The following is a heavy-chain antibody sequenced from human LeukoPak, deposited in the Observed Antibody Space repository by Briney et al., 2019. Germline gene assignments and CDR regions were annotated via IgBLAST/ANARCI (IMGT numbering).Heavy chain of an antibody. J-gene: IGHJ6*04. Sequence: SETLSLTSTVSGGSISSYYWSWIRQPAGKGLEWIGRIYTSGSTNYNTSLKSRVTMSVDTSKNQFSLKLSSVTAADTAVYYCARVSWFGVMDVWGKGNTVTISS. CDR2: IYTSGST. V-gene: IGHV4-4*07. CDR3: ARVSWFGVMDV. D-gene: IGHD3-10*01. CDR1: GGSISSYY.